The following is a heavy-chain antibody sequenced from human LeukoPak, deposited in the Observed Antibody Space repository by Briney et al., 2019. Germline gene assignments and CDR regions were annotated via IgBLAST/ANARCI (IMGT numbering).Heavy chain of an antibody. D-gene: IGHD6-6*01. Sequence: GGSLRLSCTASGFSFSGHWMHWARQLPGKGLVWVSRISPTGSTTSYADSVKGRFTVSRDNAKNTLYLQVDNLRAEDTAVYYCARGPNSNWSGLDFWGQGTLLTVSS. CDR3: ARGPNSNWSGLDF. CDR2: ISPTGSTT. CDR1: GFSFSGHW. V-gene: IGHV3-74*01. J-gene: IGHJ4*02.